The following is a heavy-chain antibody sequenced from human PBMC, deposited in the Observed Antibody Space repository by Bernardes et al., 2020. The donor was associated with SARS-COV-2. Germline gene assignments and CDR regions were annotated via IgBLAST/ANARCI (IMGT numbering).Heavy chain of an antibody. Sequence: VGSLRLSCAASGFTFSGYWMTWVRQAPGNGLEWVATIKQDGSEKYYVDSVKGRFTISRDNAKNSLYLQMNSLTAEDTAVYFCARDRIYYDSGAYYWGQGTLITVSS. CDR1: GFTFSGYW. D-gene: IGHD3-22*01. J-gene: IGHJ4*02. V-gene: IGHV3-7*03. CDR2: IKQDGSEK. CDR3: ARDRIYYDSGAYY.